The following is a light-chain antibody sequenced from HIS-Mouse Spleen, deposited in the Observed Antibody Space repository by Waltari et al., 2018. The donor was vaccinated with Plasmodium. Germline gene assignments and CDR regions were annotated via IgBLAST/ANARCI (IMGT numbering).Light chain of an antibody. J-gene: IGKJ1*01. Sequence: DIVMTQSPDSLVVPLGERATINCMSRQSVVYSSNNKYYLAWYQQNPGQPPKLLIYWASTRESGVPDRFSGSGSGTDFTLTISSLQAEDVAVYYCQQYYSTLAWTFGQGTKVEIK. V-gene: IGKV4-1*01. CDR2: WAS. CDR1: QSVVYSSNNKYY. CDR3: QQYYSTLAWT.